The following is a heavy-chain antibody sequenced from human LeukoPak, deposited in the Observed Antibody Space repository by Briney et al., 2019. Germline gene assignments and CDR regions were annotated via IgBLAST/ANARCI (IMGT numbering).Heavy chain of an antibody. CDR3: AIGITGYYAGTDY. V-gene: IGHV1-69*05. Sequence: GASVKVSCKVSGYTLTELSMHWVRQAPGQGLEWMGGITPIFGTANYPQKFQGRVTITTDETTSTAYMEVSSLRSEDTAVYYCAIGITGYYAGTDYWGQGTLVTVSS. CDR1: GYTLTELS. D-gene: IGHD3-9*01. J-gene: IGHJ4*02. CDR2: ITPIFGTA.